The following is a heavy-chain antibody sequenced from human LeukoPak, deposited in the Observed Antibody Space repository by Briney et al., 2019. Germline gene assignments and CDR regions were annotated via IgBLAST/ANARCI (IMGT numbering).Heavy chain of an antibody. V-gene: IGHV4-34*01. Sequence: SETLSLTCAVYGGSFSGYYWSWIRQPPGKGLEWIGEINHSGSTNYNPSLKSRVTISVDTSKNQFSLKLSSVTAADTAVYYCASKGYYYDSSGYYSFFDYWGQGTLVTVSS. CDR1: GGSFSGYY. CDR3: ASKGYYYDSSGYYSFFDY. J-gene: IGHJ4*02. D-gene: IGHD3-22*01. CDR2: INHSGST.